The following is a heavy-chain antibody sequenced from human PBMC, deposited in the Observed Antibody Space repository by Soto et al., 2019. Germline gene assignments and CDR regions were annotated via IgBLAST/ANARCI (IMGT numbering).Heavy chain of an antibody. CDR1: GFSSSDHY. CDR3: ARAGSYYPLDY. D-gene: IGHD3-10*01. V-gene: IGHV3-72*01. CDR2: SRNKANRYLT. J-gene: IGHJ4*02. Sequence: EVHLVESGGGLVQPGGSLRLSCAASGFSSSDHYMDWVRQAPGKGLEWVGRSRNKANRYLTEYAASVKGRFTISRDDSKNALYLEMNSLKTEDTAVYYGARAGSYYPLDYWGQGTLVTVS.